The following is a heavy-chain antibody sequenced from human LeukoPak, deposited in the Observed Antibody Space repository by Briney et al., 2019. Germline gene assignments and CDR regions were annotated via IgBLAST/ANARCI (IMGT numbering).Heavy chain of an antibody. V-gene: IGHV3-48*01. Sequence: GGSLRLSCAASGFTFNTYTMNWVRQAPGKGLEWVSYISGSSGIIDYADSVRGRFTISRDNAKNSLYLQMNSLRAEDTAMYYCARGRHSGTTYYFDYWGQGTLVTVSS. D-gene: IGHD6-13*01. CDR1: GFTFNTYT. CDR2: ISGSSGII. CDR3: ARGRHSGTTYYFDY. J-gene: IGHJ4*02.